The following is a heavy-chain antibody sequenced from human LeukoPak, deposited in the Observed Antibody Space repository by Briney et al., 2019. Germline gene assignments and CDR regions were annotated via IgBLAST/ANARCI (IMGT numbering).Heavy chain of an antibody. V-gene: IGHV3-23*01. CDR2: ISGSGGST. D-gene: IGHD4-11*01. CDR1: GFTFSSYA. CDR3: AKCRTSVTSPFDY. Sequence: GGSLRLSCAASGFTFSSYAMSWVRQAPGKGLEWVSAISGSGGSTYYADSVKGRFTISRDNSKNTLHLQMNSLRAEDTALYYCAKCRTSVTSPFDYWGQGTLVTVSS. J-gene: IGHJ4*02.